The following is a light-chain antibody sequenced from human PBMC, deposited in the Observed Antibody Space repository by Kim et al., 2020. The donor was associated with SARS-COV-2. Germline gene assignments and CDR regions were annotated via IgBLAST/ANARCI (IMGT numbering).Light chain of an antibody. CDR3: QSRDSNGKVV. CDR2: GKN. CDR1: SLRRYY. V-gene: IGLV3-19*01. J-gene: IGLJ2*01. Sequence: SSELTQDPAVSVALGQTVRITCQGDSLRRYYVSWYQRRPGQAPVLAIYGKNNRPSGIPDRFSGSSSGNTASLTITGAEAEDEADYYCQSRDSNGKVVFGGGTKLTVL.